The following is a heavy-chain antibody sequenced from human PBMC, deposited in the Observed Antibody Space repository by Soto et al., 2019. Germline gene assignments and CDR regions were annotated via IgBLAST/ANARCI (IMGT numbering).Heavy chain of an antibody. CDR3: AILGKGQLGDY. V-gene: IGHV4-39*01. Sequence: ILSLTCTVSGGSISSSSYYWGWIRQPPGKGLEWIGSIYYSGSTYYNPSLKSRVTISVDTSKNQFSLKLSSVAAADTAVYYCAILGKGQLGDYWGQGTLVTVSS. CDR2: IYYSGST. CDR1: GGSISSSSYY. D-gene: IGHD6-6*01. J-gene: IGHJ4*02.